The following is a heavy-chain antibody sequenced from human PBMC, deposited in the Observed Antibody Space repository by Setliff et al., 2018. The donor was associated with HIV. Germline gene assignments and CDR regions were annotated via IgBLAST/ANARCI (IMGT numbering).Heavy chain of an antibody. CDR3: ALGTYYYYMDV. J-gene: IGHJ6*03. D-gene: IGHD1-1*01. CDR2: IYYSGNT. V-gene: IGHV4-59*01. Sequence: SETLSLTCTVSGGSIINNFWSWIRLPPGKGLEYIGYIYYSGNTDYNPSLKSRVTISVDRSKNQFSLKLNSVTAADTAVYYCALGTYYYYMDVWGKGTTVTVSS. CDR1: GGSIINNF.